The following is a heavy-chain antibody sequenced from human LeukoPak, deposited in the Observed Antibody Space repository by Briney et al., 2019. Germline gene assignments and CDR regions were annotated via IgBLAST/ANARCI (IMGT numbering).Heavy chain of an antibody. V-gene: IGHV4-34*01. CDR1: GGSFSGYY. Sequence: SETLSLTCAVYGGSFSGYYWSWIRQPPGKGLEWIGEINHSGSTNYNPSLKSRVTISVDTSKHQFSLKLSSVTAADTAVYYCARGPGRAPVERDSSGYYQNWFDPWGQGTLVTVSS. CDR2: INHSGST. D-gene: IGHD3-22*01. CDR3: ARGPGRAPVERDSSGYYQNWFDP. J-gene: IGHJ5*02.